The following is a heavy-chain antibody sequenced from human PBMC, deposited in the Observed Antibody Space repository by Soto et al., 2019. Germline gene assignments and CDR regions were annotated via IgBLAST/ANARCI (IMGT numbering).Heavy chain of an antibody. J-gene: IGHJ4*02. V-gene: IGHV3-21*01. CDR1: GFTFSSYA. CDR2: ISSSSSYT. CDR3: ARDPDIVVVPAAYYFDY. D-gene: IGHD2-2*01. Sequence: GGSLRLSCAASGFTFSSYAMSWVRQAPGKGLEWVSAISSSSSYTYYADSVKGRFTISRDNAKNTLYLQMNSLRAEDTAVYYCARDPDIVVVPAAYYFDYWGQGTLVTVSS.